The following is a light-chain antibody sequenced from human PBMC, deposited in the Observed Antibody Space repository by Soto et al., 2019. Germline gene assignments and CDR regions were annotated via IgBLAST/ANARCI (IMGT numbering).Light chain of an antibody. CDR2: DAS. CDR1: QSVSSY. Sequence: EIVLTQSPATLSLSPGERATLSCSASQSVSSYLVWYQQKPGQAPRVLISDASNRATGIPARFSGSGSGTDFTLTISSLEPEDFAVYYCQQRTNWPVTFCWGTKVEIK. J-gene: IGKJ4*01. V-gene: IGKV3-11*01. CDR3: QQRTNWPVT.